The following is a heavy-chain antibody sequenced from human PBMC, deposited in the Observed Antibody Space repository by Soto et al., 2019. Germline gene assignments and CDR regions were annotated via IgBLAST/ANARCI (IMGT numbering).Heavy chain of an antibody. D-gene: IGHD6-13*01. V-gene: IGHV3-21*01. CDR2: ISSSGSYI. Sequence: GGSLRLSCAASGFTFDDCTMNWVRQAPGKGLERVSSISSSGSYIYYADSVKGRFTISRANAKKSVYLQMNTLRADDTAVYYCARDIYSSTWFDIWGQGTMVTVSS. CDR1: GFTFDDCT. CDR3: ARDIYSSTWFDI. J-gene: IGHJ3*02.